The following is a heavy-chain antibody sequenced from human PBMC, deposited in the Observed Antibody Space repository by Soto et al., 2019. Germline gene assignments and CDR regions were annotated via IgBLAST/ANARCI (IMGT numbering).Heavy chain of an antibody. CDR1: GRSVSSGGYY. Sequence: TSETLSLTCTVSGRSVSSGGYYWTWIRQYPGKDLEWIGYIYHIGSPSYNPSLGSRLTMSLDTSKNQFSLNLTSVTAADTAIYYCVRDRALDSSGHWFDSWGQGILVTVSS. D-gene: IGHD6-19*01. J-gene: IGHJ5*01. CDR3: VRDRALDSSGHWFDS. CDR2: IYHIGSP. V-gene: IGHV4-31*03.